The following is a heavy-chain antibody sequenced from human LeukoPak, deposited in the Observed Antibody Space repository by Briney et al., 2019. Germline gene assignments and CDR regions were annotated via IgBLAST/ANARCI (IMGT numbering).Heavy chain of an antibody. V-gene: IGHV1-2*02. CDR3: ARDPRVQIAARPTYYFDY. D-gene: IGHD6-6*01. J-gene: IGHJ4*02. Sequence: ASVKVSCKASGHTFTGYYMHWVRQAPGQGLEWMGWINPNSGGTNYAQKFQGRVTMTRDTSISTAYMELSSLRSEDTAVYYCARDPRVQIAARPTYYFDYWGQGTLVTVSS. CDR1: GHTFTGYY. CDR2: INPNSGGT.